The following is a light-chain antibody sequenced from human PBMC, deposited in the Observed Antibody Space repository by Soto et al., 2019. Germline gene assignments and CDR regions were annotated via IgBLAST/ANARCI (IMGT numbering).Light chain of an antibody. V-gene: IGLV2-14*01. CDR1: SSDVGGYNY. CDR2: EVS. Sequence: QSALTQPASVSGSPGQSITISCTGTSSDVGGYNYVSWYQQHPGKAPKLMIYEVSNRPSGVSNRFSGSKSGNTASLTISGLQAEDEAAYYCSSYTRSSTDYVFGTGTQVTVL. CDR3: SSYTRSSTDYV. J-gene: IGLJ1*01.